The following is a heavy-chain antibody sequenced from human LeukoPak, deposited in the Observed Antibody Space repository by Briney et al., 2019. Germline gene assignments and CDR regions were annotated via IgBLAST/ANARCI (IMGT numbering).Heavy chain of an antibody. CDR1: GYSISSGYY. V-gene: IGHV4-38-2*02. D-gene: IGHD2-15*01. CDR2: IYHSGST. Sequence: SETLSLTCTVSGYSISSGYYWGWIRQPPGKGLEWIGSIYHSGSTYYNPSLKSRVTISVDTSKNQFSLKLSSVTAADTAVYYCARDTYCSGGSCYEFDYWGQGTLVTVSS. CDR3: ARDTYCSGGSCYEFDY. J-gene: IGHJ4*02.